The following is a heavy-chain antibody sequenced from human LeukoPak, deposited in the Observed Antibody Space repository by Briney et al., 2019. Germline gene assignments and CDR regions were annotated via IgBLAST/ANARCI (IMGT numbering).Heavy chain of an antibody. Sequence: PSETLSLTCAVSPGSMDSGLYYWTWIRQPAGKGLEWIGRISNSGGTAYNPSLRSRVTITLDTSNNHLSLKVTSVTAADTAVYYCARVTKDIYSPSWGLYDTYYYIDAWGKGTTVTVSS. CDR3: ARVTKDIYSPSWGLYDTYYYIDA. V-gene: IGHV4-61*02. CDR1: PGSMDSGLYY. J-gene: IGHJ6*03. D-gene: IGHD5/OR15-5a*01. CDR2: ISNSGGT.